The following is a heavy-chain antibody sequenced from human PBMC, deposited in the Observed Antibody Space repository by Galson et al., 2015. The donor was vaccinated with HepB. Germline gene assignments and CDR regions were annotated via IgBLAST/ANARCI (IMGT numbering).Heavy chain of an antibody. V-gene: IGHV1-46*01. J-gene: IGHJ4*02. CDR2: INPSGGST. CDR3: ARCDSYYYDSSGYYYVDY. CDR1: GYTFTSYY. Sequence: SVKVSCKASGYTFTSYYMHWVRQAPGQGLEWMGIINPSGGSTSYAQKSQGRVTMTRDTSTSTAYMELRSLRSDDTAVYYCARCDSYYYDSSGYYYVDYWGQGTLVTVSS. D-gene: IGHD3-22*01.